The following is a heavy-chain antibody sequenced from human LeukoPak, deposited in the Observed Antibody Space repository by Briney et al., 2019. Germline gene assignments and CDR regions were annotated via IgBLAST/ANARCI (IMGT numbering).Heavy chain of an antibody. CDR1: GFTFGNYW. D-gene: IGHD1-14*01. CDR3: AKAPDHYYYYMDV. J-gene: IGHJ6*03. CDR2: IKTDGSEK. V-gene: IGHV3-7*01. Sequence: PGGSLRLSCEGSGFTFGNYWMGWVRQAPGKGLQWVANIKTDGSEKYYVDSVKGRFTISRDNAKNSLYLQMNSLRAEDTAVYYCAKAPDHYYYYMDVWGKRTTVTVSS.